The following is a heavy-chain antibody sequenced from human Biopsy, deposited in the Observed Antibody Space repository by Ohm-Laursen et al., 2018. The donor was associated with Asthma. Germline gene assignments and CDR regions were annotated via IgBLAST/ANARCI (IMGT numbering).Heavy chain of an antibody. CDR2: ISPIFGAI. CDR1: GGTLNNYA. CDR3: AREVSTVDYGYYYFAMDV. V-gene: IGHV1-69*13. Sequence: ASVKVSCKSSGGTLNNYAINWVRQAPGQGLEWMGGISPIFGAIRYAQNFQGRVTITADVFTNTVHMELSSLRSEDSAVYYCAREVSTVDYGYYYFAMDVWGQGTTVTVSS. D-gene: IGHD4-17*01. J-gene: IGHJ6*02.